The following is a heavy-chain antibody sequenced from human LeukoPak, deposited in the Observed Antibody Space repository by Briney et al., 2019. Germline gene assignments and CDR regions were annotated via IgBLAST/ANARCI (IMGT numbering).Heavy chain of an antibody. V-gene: IGHV3-11*03. CDR1: GFSFRGYY. CDR2: ISDSGSYT. Sequence: GGSLRLSCAASGFSFRGYYMSWIHQAPGKGLEWVAYISDSGSYTNHADSVRGRFTISRDNAKKSLFLQMINLRVDDTAVYYCARTVGLGPGGHFDYWGQGALVTVSS. J-gene: IGHJ4*02. CDR3: ARTVGLGPGGHFDY. D-gene: IGHD4-23*01.